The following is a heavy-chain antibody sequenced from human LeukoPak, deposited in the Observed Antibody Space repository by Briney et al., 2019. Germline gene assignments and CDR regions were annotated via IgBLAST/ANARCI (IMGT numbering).Heavy chain of an antibody. D-gene: IGHD3-10*02. V-gene: IGHV3-48*03. J-gene: IGHJ6*04. CDR1: GFTFSSYE. CDR2: ISSSGSTI. CDR3: AELGITMFGGV. Sequence: GGALRLSCAASGFTFSSYEMNWVRQAPGKGLEWVSHISSSGSTIYYADSVKGRFTISRDNAKNSLYLQMNSLRAEDTAVYYCAELGITMFGGVWGKGTTVTISS.